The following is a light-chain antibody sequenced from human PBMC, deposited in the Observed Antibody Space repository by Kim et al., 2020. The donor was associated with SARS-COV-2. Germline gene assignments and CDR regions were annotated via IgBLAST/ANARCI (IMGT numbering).Light chain of an antibody. CDR1: GRNVGGYKY. Sequence: GQSDTTSCTGTGRNVGGYKYVSWYHQPPGKAPKLLIYEVNTRPSGVPNRFSGSKSGNTAFLTVSGLQAEDEADYYCGSYGGSNNLVFGGGTKVTVL. J-gene: IGLJ3*02. CDR2: EVN. V-gene: IGLV2-8*01. CDR3: GSYGGSNNLV.